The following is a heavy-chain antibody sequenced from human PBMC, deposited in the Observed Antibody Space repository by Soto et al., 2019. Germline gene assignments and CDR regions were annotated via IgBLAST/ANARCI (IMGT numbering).Heavy chain of an antibody. Sequence: VELQESGPGLVKPSETLFLTCTVSGGSVSGYHWAWIRQPPGKGLEWIGYIFDSGTTNLKSSLRGRVAISIDKFKHQFSLQLTSVTAADTAIYYCASAHGDFWFDPWGQGVLVIVSS. CDR2: IFDSGTT. V-gene: IGHV4-59*02. CDR3: ASAHGDFWFDP. J-gene: IGHJ5*02. CDR1: GGSVSGYH.